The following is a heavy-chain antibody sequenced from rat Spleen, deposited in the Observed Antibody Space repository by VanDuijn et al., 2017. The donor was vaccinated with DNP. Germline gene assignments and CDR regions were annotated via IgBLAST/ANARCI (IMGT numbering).Heavy chain of an antibody. CDR1: GFTFSSFP. V-gene: IGHV5-46*01. CDR3: ARGGGDGFAY. J-gene: IGHJ3*01. CDR2: ISTSGGST. Sequence: EVQLVESGGGLVQPGRSMKLSCAASGFTFSSFPMAWVRQAPTKGLEWVATISTSGGSTYYRDSVKGRFTISRDNAKSTLYLQMNSLRSEDTATYYCARGGGDGFAYWGRGTLVTVSS. D-gene: IGHD1-1*01.